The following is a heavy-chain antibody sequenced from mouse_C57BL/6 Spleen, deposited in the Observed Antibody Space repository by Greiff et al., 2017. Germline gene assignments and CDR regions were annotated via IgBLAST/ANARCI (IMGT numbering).Heavy chain of an antibody. CDR2: IHPNSGST. D-gene: IGHD2-5*01. CDR1: GYTFTSYW. Sequence: VQLQQSGAELVKPGASVKLSCKASGYTFTSYWMHWVKQRPGQGLEWIGMIHPNSGSTYYNEKFKSKATLTVDKSSSTAYMQLSSLTSEDSAVXYYSRGYYSNWFAYWGQGTLVTVSA. CDR3: SRGYYSNWFAY. V-gene: IGHV1-64*01. J-gene: IGHJ3*01.